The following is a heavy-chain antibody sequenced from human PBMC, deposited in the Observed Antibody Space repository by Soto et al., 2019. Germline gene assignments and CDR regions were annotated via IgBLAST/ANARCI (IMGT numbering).Heavy chain of an antibody. CDR3: SRVGGYYDRGGDYHTEAFDI. CDR1: GYIFTTYG. D-gene: IGHD3-22*01. J-gene: IGHJ3*02. V-gene: IGHV1-18*01. Sequence: QVHLVQSGADVKKPGASVRVSCKASGYIFTTYGISWVRQAPGQGFEWLGWISPNNGNTKYAQKLQGRVTMTADTASSTAYVELRSRRSDGTAVYYWSRVGGYYDRGGDYHTEAFDIWGQGTMVTVSS. CDR2: ISPNNGNT.